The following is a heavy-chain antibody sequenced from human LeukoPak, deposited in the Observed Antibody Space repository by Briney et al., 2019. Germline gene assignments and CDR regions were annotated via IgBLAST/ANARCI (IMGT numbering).Heavy chain of an antibody. D-gene: IGHD2-2*01. V-gene: IGHV4-61*02. CDR3: ARDIVVVPAAMRGRTLDAFDI. CDR1: GGSISSGSYY. J-gene: IGHJ3*02. CDR2: IYTSGST. Sequence: PSETLSLTCTVSGGSISSGSYYWSWIRQPAGKGLEWIGRIYTSGSTNYNPSLKSRVTISVDTSKNQFSLKLSSVTAADTAVYYCARDIVVVPAAMRGRTLDAFDIWGQGTMVTVSS.